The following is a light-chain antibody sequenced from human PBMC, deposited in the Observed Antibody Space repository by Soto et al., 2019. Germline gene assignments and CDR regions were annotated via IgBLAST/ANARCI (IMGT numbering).Light chain of an antibody. CDR1: QSVSSSY. CDR3: QRYGSSSLT. Sequence: EIVLTQSPGTLSLSPGERATLSCRASQSVSSSYLAWYQQKPGQAPRLLIYGASGRATGIPDRFSGSGSGTGFTLTISRLEPEDFAVYYCQRYGSSSLTFGGGTKVEIK. J-gene: IGKJ4*01. V-gene: IGKV3-20*01. CDR2: GAS.